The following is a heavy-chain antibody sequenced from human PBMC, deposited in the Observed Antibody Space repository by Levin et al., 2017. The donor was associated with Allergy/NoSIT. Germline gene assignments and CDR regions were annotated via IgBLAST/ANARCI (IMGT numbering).Heavy chain of an antibody. V-gene: IGHV4-59*01. CDR1: GDSISSYY. CDR2: VHYSGST. Sequence: PSETLSLTCTVSGDSISSYYWTWIRQPPGKGLGWIGNVHYSGSTNYNPSLKTRVTISVDTSKNQFSLKLTSMTTADTAVYYCARESLLWERKQWLVLGAFNLWGQGTLVTVSS. D-gene: IGHD6-19*01. J-gene: IGHJ3*01. CDR3: ARESLLWERKQWLVLGAFNL.